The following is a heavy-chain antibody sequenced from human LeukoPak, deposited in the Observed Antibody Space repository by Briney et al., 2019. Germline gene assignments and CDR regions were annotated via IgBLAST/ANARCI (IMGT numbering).Heavy chain of an antibody. Sequence: GGPLRLSCAASGFTFTYFWMTWVRQAPGKGLEWVANIKNDGSQKYYADSVEGRFTTSRDNAKHLLYLQMHGLRADDTAVYYCVWGHYGDYTGQGTLVTVSS. CDR3: VWGHYGDY. CDR1: GFTFTYFW. V-gene: IGHV3-7*04. CDR2: IKNDGSQK. J-gene: IGHJ4*02.